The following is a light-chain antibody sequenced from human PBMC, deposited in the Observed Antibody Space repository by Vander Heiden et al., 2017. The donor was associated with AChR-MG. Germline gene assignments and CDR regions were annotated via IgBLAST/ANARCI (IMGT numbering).Light chain of an antibody. V-gene: IGKV1-27*01. CDR2: AAS. Sequence: DIQMTQSPSSLSASVGDRVTITCRASQDISIFLAWYQQRPGNVPKLLIYAASTLQSGVPSRFSGSGSGTDFTLTSSGLQPEDVATYYCQKYNSAFRTFGQGTKVEI. CDR3: QKYNSAFRT. J-gene: IGKJ1*01. CDR1: QDISIF.